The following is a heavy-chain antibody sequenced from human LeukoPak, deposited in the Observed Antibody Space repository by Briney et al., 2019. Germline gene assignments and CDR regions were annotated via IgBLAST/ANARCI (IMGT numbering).Heavy chain of an antibody. V-gene: IGHV3-74*03. J-gene: IGHJ4*02. CDR3: ARGYCSSTSCSLVDY. CDR1: GFTFKDQW. D-gene: IGHD2-2*01. CDR2: INENGRDT. Sequence: GGSLRLSCAVAGFTFKDQWMHWVRQAPGKGLVWVSRINENGRDTMYADSVKVRFTISRDNAKNTVYLQMNSLRAEDTAVYYCARGYCSSTSCSLVDYWGQGTLVTVSS.